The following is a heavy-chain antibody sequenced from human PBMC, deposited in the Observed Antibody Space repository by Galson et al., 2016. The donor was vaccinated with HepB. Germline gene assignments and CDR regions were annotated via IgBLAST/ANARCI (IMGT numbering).Heavy chain of an antibody. CDR2: IYSGGST. D-gene: IGHD2-15*01. CDR1: GSTVSNNY. V-gene: IGHV3-66*01. Sequence: SLRLSCAASGSTVSNNYIRWVRQAPGKGLEWVSLIYSGGSTYYADSVKGRFTISRDSSKNTLYLQMNSLRAEDTAVYYCARNRHCSGGSCYGAWGQGTLVTVSS. J-gene: IGHJ5*02. CDR3: ARNRHCSGGSCYGA.